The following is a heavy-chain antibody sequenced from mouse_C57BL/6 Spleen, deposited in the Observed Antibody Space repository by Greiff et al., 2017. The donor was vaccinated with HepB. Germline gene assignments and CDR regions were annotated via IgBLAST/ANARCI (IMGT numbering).Heavy chain of an antibody. CDR3: ARHGGNWYFDV. V-gene: IGHV5-9*01. J-gene: IGHJ1*03. Sequence: EVMLVESGGGLVKPGGSLKLSCAASGFTFSSYTMSWVRQTPEKRLEWVATISGGGGNTYYPDSVKGRFTISRDNAKNTLYLQMSSLRSEDTALYYCARHGGNWYFDVWGTGTTVTVSS. CDR2: ISGGGGNT. CDR1: GFTFSSYT.